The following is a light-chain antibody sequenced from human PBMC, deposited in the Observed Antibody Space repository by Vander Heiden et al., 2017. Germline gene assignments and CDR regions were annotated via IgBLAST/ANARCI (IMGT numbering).Light chain of an antibody. J-gene: IGLJ2*01. V-gene: IGLV2-14*01. CDR1: SSDIGFDNH. Sequence: HSALTQPASVSGSPVQSITISCTGTSSDIGFDNHVSWYQQHPGKAPTLIIYEVSDRPSGVSDRFSASKSGNSASLTISGLQAEDEADYYCSAYTNRYTWIFGGGTKLTVL. CDR3: SAYTNRYTWI. CDR2: EVS.